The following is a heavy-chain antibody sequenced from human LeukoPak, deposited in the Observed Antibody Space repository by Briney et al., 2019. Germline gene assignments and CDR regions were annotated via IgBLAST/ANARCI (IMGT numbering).Heavy chain of an antibody. CDR2: ISSNGGNT. CDR1: GFTFTSYA. D-gene: IGHD3-10*01. J-gene: IGHJ4*02. Sequence: GGSPRLSCSASGFTFTSYAMWWVRQAPGRGLEYVSAISSNGGNTYFADSVKGRFTLSRDNSKSTVYLQMSGLRIEDTAVYYCVKMSVWHYGSGSYGDYWGQGTLVTVSS. CDR3: VKMSVWHYGSGSYGDY. V-gene: IGHV3-64D*09.